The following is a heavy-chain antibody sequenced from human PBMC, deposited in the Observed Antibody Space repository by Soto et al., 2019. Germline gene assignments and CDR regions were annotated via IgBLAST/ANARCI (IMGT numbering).Heavy chain of an antibody. CDR1: GGSISSYY. CDR2: IYNSGST. Sequence: PSETLSLTCTVSGGSISSYYWSWIRQPPGKGLEWIGYIYNSGSTNYNPSLKSRVTISVDTSKNQFSLKLSSVTAADTAVYYCARGTYYYDSSGYLSPWGQGTLVTVSS. D-gene: IGHD3-22*01. V-gene: IGHV4-59*01. CDR3: ARGTYYYDSSGYLSP. J-gene: IGHJ5*02.